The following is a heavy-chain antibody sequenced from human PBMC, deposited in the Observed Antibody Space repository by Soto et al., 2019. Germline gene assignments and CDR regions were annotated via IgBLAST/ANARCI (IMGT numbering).Heavy chain of an antibody. J-gene: IGHJ6*02. CDR1: GGTFSSYA. CDR3: ARGPYCSSTSCYMWGAAMPKDYYYGMDI. CDR2: IIPIFGTA. D-gene: IGHD2-2*02. Sequence: KVSCKASGGTFSSYAISWVRQAPGQGLEWMGGIIPIFGTANYAQKFQGRVTITADESTSTAYMELSSLRSEDTAVYYCARGPYCSSTSCYMWGAAMPKDYYYGMDIWGQGTTVTVSS. V-gene: IGHV1-69*01.